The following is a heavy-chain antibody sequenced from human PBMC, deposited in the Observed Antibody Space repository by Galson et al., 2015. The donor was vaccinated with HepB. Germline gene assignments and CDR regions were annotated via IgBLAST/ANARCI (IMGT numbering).Heavy chain of an antibody. V-gene: IGHV3-30*18. CDR3: AKKPPATIGAGIAY. CDR1: AFAFIAYV. J-gene: IGHJ4*02. CDR2: TSSDGRNK. D-gene: IGHD5-12*01. Sequence: SLRLSCAASAFAFIAYVMCWVRQAPGKGLGWVAVTSSDGRNKYYAGSVKGRFTSSRDNSQNTLYLQMDSLTTEDTVVYNCAKKPPATIGAGIAYWGQGTQVTVTS.